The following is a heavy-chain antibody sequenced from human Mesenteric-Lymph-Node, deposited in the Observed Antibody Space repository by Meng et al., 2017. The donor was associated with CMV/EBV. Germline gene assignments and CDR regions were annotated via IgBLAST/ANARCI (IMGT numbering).Heavy chain of an antibody. CDR2: INPSGGST. D-gene: IGHD2-2*01. CDR1: YTFTSYY. Sequence: YTFTSYYMHWVRQAPGQGLEWMGIINPSGGSTSYAQKFQGRVTMTRDTSTSTVYMELSSLRSEDTAVYYCARDLVPIVKDRYYGMDVWGQGTTVTVSS. CDR3: ARDLVPIVKDRYYGMDV. J-gene: IGHJ6*02. V-gene: IGHV1-46*01.